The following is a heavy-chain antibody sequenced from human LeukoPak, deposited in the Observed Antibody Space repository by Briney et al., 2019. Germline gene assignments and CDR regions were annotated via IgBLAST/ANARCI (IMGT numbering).Heavy chain of an antibody. V-gene: IGHV1-46*01. J-gene: IGHJ3*02. CDR1: GYTFTNYY. D-gene: IGHD3-22*01. CDR2: INPSGCRT. CDR3: ARERRITMILVSPADAFGI. Sequence: ASVKVSCKASGYTFTNYYMHWVRQAPGQGLEWMGIINPSGCRTVYAQKFQGRVTVTRDTSTSTVYMELSSLRYDDTAVYYCARERRITMILVSPADAFGIWGQGTMVTVSS.